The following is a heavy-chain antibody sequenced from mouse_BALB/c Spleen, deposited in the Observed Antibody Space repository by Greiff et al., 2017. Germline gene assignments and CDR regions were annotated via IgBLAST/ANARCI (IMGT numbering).Heavy chain of an antibody. D-gene: IGHD2-3*01. Sequence: EVNLVESGGGLVQPGGSLKLSCAASGFTFSSYTMSWVRQTPEKRLEWVAYISNGGGSTYYPDTVKGRFTISRDNAKNTLYLQMSSLKSEDTAMYYCARHDDGGWFAYWGQGTLVTVSA. CDR2: ISNGGGST. CDR1: GFTFSSYT. V-gene: IGHV5-12-2*01. J-gene: IGHJ3*01. CDR3: ARHDDGGWFAY.